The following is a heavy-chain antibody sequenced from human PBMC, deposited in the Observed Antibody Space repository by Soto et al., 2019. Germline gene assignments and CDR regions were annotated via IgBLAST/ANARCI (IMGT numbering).Heavy chain of an antibody. CDR3: ARDPLGFGATLPDY. CDR1: GFTFSSYG. CDR2: IWYDGSNK. J-gene: IGHJ4*02. D-gene: IGHD3-10*01. Sequence: PGGSLRLSCAASGFTFSSYGMHWVRQAPGKGLEWVAVIWYDGSNKYYADSVKGRFTISRDNSKNTLYLQMNSLRAEDTAVYYCARDPLGFGATLPDYWGQGTLVTVSS. V-gene: IGHV3-33*01.